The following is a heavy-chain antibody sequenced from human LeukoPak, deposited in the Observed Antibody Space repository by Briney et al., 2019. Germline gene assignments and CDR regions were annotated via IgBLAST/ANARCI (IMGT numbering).Heavy chain of an antibody. CDR1: DYYISSGYY. CDR3: ARSGRLYCSSTSCSTDY. CDR2: IYHSGST. J-gene: IGHJ4*02. V-gene: IGHV4-38-2*02. D-gene: IGHD2-2*01. Sequence: PSETLSLTCTVSDYYISSGYYWSWIRQPPGKGLEWIGYIYHSGSTYYNPSFKSRVTISVDRSKNQFSLKLSSVTAADTAVYYCARSGRLYCSSTSCSTDYWGQGTLVTVSS.